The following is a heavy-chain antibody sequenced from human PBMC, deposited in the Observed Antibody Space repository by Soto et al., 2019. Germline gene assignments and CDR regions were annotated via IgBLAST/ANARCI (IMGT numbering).Heavy chain of an antibody. CDR1: GGSISSGGYY. V-gene: IGHV4-31*03. D-gene: IGHD4-17*01. CDR2: IYYSGST. CDR3: ARGPDDYGDYVRYYYFDY. J-gene: IGHJ4*02. Sequence: QVQLQESGPGLVKPSQTLSLTCTVSGGSISSGGYYWSWIRQHPGKGLEWIGYIYYSGSTYYNPSLKSRVTISVDTSKNQFSLKLSSLTAADTAVYYCARGPDDYGDYVRYYYFDYWGQGTLVTVSS.